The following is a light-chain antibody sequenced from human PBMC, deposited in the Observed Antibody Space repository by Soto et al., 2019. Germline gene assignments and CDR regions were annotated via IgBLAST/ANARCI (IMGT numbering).Light chain of an antibody. J-gene: IGKJ1*01. V-gene: IGKV3D-20*01. CDR1: QTVGSTY. CDR3: QHYGSSPWT. Sequence: EIVLTQSPATLSLSPGERATLSCGASQTVGSTYLAWYQQKPGLAPRLLIYDASSRATGIPDRFSGSGSGTDCTLAISRLEPEDFAVYYCQHYGSSPWTFGQGTKVEIK. CDR2: DAS.